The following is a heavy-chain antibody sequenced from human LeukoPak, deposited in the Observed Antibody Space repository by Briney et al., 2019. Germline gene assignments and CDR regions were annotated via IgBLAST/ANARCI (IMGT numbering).Heavy chain of an antibody. V-gene: IGHV3-74*01. CDR3: ARDRFYGMDL. CDR2: INSDGITT. J-gene: IGHJ6*02. CDR1: GFTFSPYW. Sequence: PGGSLRLSCAASGFTFSPYWMHWVRQSPGTGLVWVSRINSDGITTIYADSVKGRFTISRDNTKNTLYLQMTSLRAEDTAVYYCARDRFYGMDLWGQGTTVTVSS.